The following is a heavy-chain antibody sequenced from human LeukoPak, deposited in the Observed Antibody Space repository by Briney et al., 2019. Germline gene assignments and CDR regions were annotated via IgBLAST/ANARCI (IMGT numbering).Heavy chain of an antibody. Sequence: PGGSLRLSCAASGFTFSNYWMSWVRQAPGKGLEWVANIKNDGSKKYYVDSAKGRFTISRDNAKNSLYLQMNSLRVEDTAVYYCASLNNDDYWGQGTLVTVSS. CDR2: IKNDGSKK. V-gene: IGHV3-7*01. CDR1: GFTFSNYW. D-gene: IGHD1-1*01. J-gene: IGHJ4*02. CDR3: ASLNNDDY.